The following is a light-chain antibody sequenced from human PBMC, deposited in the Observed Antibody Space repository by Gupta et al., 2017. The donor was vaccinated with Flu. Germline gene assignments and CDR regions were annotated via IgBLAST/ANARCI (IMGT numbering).Light chain of an antibody. V-gene: IGKV1-39*01. CDR3: QQGYSSPQT. Sequence: DIQMTQSPSSLSASAGDRVTISCRASQSISNFLHWYQQKPGKAPKLLIFAASTLQGGVPSRFSGSGSGTDFTLTINSLQPGDSATYYRQQGYSSPQTFGRGTTVEIK. CDR1: QSISNF. CDR2: AAS. J-gene: IGKJ4*02.